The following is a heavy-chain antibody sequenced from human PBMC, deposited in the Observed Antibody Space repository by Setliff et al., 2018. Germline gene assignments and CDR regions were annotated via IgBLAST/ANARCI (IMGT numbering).Heavy chain of an antibody. V-gene: IGHV4-34*01. CDR3: ARGKVLYDYVWGSYRYEDYYYGMDV. CDR2: INHSGST. Sequence: SETLSLTCAVYGGSFSGYYWSWIRQPPGKGLEWIGEINHSGSTNYNPSLKSRVTISVXXXKNXXXXXXXXXXXXXXXXXXXARGKVLYDYVWGSYRYEDYYYGMDVWGQGTTVTVSS. D-gene: IGHD3-16*02. CDR1: GGSFSGYY. J-gene: IGHJ6*02.